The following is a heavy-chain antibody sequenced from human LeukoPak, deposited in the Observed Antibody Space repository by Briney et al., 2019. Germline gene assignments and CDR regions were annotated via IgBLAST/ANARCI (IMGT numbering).Heavy chain of an antibody. CDR2: ISWDRGTT. J-gene: IGHJ4*02. CDR1: GFSVTTYA. V-gene: IGHV3-9*01. D-gene: IGHD3-16*01. Sequence: GGSLRLSCAASGFSVTTYAMGWVRQAPGKGLEWVSGISWDRGTTGYGDSVKGRFTISRGNAKNTLYLQMSSLRAEDTALYYCAKASNYDYLWGSQQIGYYFDHWGRGILVTVSS. CDR3: AKASNYDYLWGSQQIGYYFDH.